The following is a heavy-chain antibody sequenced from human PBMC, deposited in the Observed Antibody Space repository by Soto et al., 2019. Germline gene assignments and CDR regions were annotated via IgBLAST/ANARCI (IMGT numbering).Heavy chain of an antibody. CDR2: INPSGGST. V-gene: IGHV1-46*01. D-gene: IGHD1-7*01. CDR1: GYTFTSYD. CDR3: ARVTRELELPGGWFDP. Sequence: ASVKVSCKASGYTFTSYDINWVRQAPGQGLEWMGIINPSGGSTSYAQKFQGRVTMTRDTSTSTVYMELSSLRSEDTAVYYCARVTRELELPGGWFDPWGQGTLVTVSS. J-gene: IGHJ5*02.